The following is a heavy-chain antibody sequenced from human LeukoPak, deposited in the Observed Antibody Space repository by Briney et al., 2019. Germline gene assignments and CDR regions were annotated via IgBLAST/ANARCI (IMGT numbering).Heavy chain of an antibody. Sequence: SETLSLTCAVYGGSFSGYYWSWLRHPPGKGLEWIGEIYHSGSTHYNPSLKTRVPISGHTSKTLFSLHLISVPPAHTPVFYCARGLRQLSRIAAADPDWGQGTLVTVSS. D-gene: IGHD6-13*01. CDR1: GGSFSGYY. V-gene: IGHV4-34*01. CDR2: IYHSGST. J-gene: IGHJ4*02. CDR3: ARGLRQLSRIAAADPD.